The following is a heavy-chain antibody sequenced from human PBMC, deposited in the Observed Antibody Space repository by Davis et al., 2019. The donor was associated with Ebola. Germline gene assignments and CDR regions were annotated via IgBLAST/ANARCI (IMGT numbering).Heavy chain of an antibody. D-gene: IGHD2-15*01. J-gene: IGHJ6*02. CDR3: ARGRGCSGGSCYYYYGMDV. V-gene: IGHV4-34*01. CDR1: GASISSYY. CDR2: INYSGST. Sequence: MPSETLSLTCTVSGASISSYYWSWIRQLPGQGLEWIGEINYSGSTNYNPSLKSRVTISVDTSKNQFSRKLSSVTAADTAVYYCARGRGCSGGSCYYYYGMDVWGQGTTVTVSS.